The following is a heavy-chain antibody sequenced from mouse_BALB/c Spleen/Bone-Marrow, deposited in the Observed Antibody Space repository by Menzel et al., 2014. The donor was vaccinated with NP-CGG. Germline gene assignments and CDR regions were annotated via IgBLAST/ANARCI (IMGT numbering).Heavy chain of an antibody. CDR2: ISSGGGST. V-gene: IGHV5-12-1*01. Sequence: DVMLVESGGDLVRPGGSLKLSCSASGFAFSSYDMSWVRQTPEKRLEWVAYISSGGGSTYYPDTVKGRFTISRDNAKNTLYLQMSSLKSEDTAMYYCARHRYGFDYWGQGTTLTVPS. D-gene: IGHD1-1*01. J-gene: IGHJ2*01. CDR3: ARHRYGFDY. CDR1: GFAFSSYD.